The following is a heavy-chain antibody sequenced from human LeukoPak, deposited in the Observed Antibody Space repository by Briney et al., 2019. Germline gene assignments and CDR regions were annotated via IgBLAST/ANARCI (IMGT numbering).Heavy chain of an antibody. D-gene: IGHD4-17*01. CDR3: ARDDGTTVTTSGTWVPFDY. J-gene: IGHJ4*02. Sequence: GGSLRLSCAASGFTFDDYGMSWVRQAPGKGLEWVSGINWNGGSTGYADSVKGRFTISRDNAKNSLYLQMNSLRAEDTALYYCARDDGTTVTTSGTWVPFDYWGQGTLVTVSS. CDR2: INWNGGST. V-gene: IGHV3-20*04. CDR1: GFTFDDYG.